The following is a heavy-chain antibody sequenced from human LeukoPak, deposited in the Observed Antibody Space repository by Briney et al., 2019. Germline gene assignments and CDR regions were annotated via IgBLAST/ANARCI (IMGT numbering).Heavy chain of an antibody. V-gene: IGHV1-8*01. J-gene: IGHJ6*02. CDR1: GYTFTSYD. D-gene: IGHD3-9*01. Sequence: ASVKVSCKASGYTFTSYDTNWVRQATGQGLEWMGWMNPNSGNTGYAQKFQGRVTMTRNTSISTAYMELSSLRSEDTAVYYCARGDILTGYYMGYGMDVWGQGTTVTVSS. CDR2: MNPNSGNT. CDR3: ARGDILTGYYMGYGMDV.